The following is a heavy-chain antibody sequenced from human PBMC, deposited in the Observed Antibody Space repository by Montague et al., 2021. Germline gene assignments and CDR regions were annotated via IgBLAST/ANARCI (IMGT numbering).Heavy chain of an antibody. CDR3: ARVFSSWYVGWFDP. CDR1: GASITSNIYY. J-gene: IGHJ5*02. CDR2: IYYSGNS. Sequence: SXTLSLTCTVSGASITSNIYYWGWIRQSPGKGLEWIGSIYYSGNSFYQPSLKSRITMAVDTSKNQFSLELSSVTAADTAIYYCARVFSSWYVGWFDPWGQGTLVTVSS. D-gene: IGHD6-13*01. V-gene: IGHV4-39*07.